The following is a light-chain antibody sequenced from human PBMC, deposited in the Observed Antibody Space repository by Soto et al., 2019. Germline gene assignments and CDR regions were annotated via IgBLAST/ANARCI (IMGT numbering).Light chain of an antibody. CDR2: EVT. J-gene: IGLJ2*01. V-gene: IGLV2-23*02. CDR1: SSDVGRYNL. CDR3: CSYAGSRQVV. Sequence: QSALTQPASASGSPGQSITISCTGSSSDVGRYNLVSWHQQHPGKAPKLVIYEVTKRPSGVSDRFSGSKSGNTASLTISGLQAEDEADYYCCSYAGSRQVVFGGGTQLTVL.